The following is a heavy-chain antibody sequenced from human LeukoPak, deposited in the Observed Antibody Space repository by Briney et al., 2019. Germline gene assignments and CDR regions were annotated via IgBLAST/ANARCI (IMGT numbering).Heavy chain of an antibody. CDR2: IYYSGST. J-gene: IGHJ4*02. D-gene: IGHD2-2*01. Sequence: SETLSLTCTVSGGSISSGGYYWGWLRQHPGRGLEWIGYIYYSGSTYNNPSLKSRVTISVDTSKTQFSLKLSSVTAADTAVYYCASTSGYCSSTSCSLDYWGQGTLVTVSS. V-gene: IGHV4-31*03. CDR3: ASTSGYCSSTSCSLDY. CDR1: GGSISSGGYY.